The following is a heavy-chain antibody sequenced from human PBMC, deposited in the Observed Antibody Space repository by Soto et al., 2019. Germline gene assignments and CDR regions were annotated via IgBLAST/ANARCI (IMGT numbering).Heavy chain of an antibody. V-gene: IGHV1-2*02. CDR3: ATDKVAFDT. J-gene: IGHJ3*02. CDR1: GYIFTGYY. Sequence: ASVLLSCTASGYIFTGYYIHWLRQAPGHGLEWMGWINPKTGGTKYAQKFQGRVTMTGDTSVTTAYMELSSPRSDDTAVYYCATDKVAFDTWGQGTMVTVSS. D-gene: IGHD3-9*01. CDR2: INPKTGGT.